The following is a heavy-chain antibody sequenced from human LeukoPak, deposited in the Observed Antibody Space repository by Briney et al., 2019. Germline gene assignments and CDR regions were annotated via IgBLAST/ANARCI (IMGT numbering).Heavy chain of an antibody. V-gene: IGHV3-20*04. Sequence: PGGSLRLSCAASGFTFDDYGMSWVRQAPRKGLEWVSGINWNGGSTGYADSVNGRFTISRDNAKDSLYLQMNSVRAEDTALYYCARASYDSIEFDYYYMDVWGKGTTVTVSS. CDR1: GFTFDDYG. CDR3: ARASYDSIEFDYYYMDV. D-gene: IGHD3-22*01. CDR2: INWNGGST. J-gene: IGHJ6*03.